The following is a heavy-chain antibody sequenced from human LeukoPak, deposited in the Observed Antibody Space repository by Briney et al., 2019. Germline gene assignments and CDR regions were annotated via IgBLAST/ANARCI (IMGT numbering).Heavy chain of an antibody. V-gene: IGHV4-39*07. Sequence: SETLSLTCTISGGSISSSYYYWGWSRQPPGKGLDWSGSIYYSGSTYYNTSLKSRVTISVDTSKNQLSLKLSSVTAADTAVYYCARERNYGSGSYYIGGNWFDPWGQGTLVTVSS. D-gene: IGHD3-10*01. J-gene: IGHJ5*02. CDR3: ARERNYGSGSYYIGGNWFDP. CDR2: IYYSGST. CDR1: GGSISSSYYY.